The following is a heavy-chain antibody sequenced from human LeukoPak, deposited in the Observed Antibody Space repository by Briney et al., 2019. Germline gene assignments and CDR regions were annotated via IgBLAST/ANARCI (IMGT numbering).Heavy chain of an antibody. CDR1: GFTFSSHS. V-gene: IGHV3-23*01. CDR2: INGRGCST. J-gene: IGHJ4*02. D-gene: IGHD4-11*01. CDR3: SKDPYSTPLNFDY. Sequence: GGSLTLSCAASGFTFSSHSMSWLRPAPGKGLDWVSSINGRGCSTYYEDSLKGRFTISRDNSENTLYPQINSRNPEETALYYRSKDPYSTPLNFDYWGQGTLVTVSS.